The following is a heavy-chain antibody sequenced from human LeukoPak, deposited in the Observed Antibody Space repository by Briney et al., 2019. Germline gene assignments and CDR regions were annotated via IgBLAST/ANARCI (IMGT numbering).Heavy chain of an antibody. D-gene: IGHD3-10*01. CDR3: ARGRENYFDY. Sequence: ASVKVSCKASGYTFTSYGISWVRQAPGQGLEWMGIINPSGGSTSYAQKFQGRVTMTRDTSTSTVYMELSSLRSEDTAVYYCARGRENYFDYWGQGTLVTVSS. V-gene: IGHV1-46*01. J-gene: IGHJ4*02. CDR2: INPSGGST. CDR1: GYTFTSYG.